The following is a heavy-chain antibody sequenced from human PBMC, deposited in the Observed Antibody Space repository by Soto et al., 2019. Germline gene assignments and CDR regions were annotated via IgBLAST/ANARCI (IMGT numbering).Heavy chain of an antibody. CDR3: ARGSGDYDWFDP. J-gene: IGHJ5*02. CDR1: GCTFTSYA. Sequence: ASVKVSCKASGCTFTSYAMHWVRQAPGQRLEWMGWINAGNGNTKYSQKFQGRVTITRDTSASTAYMELSSLRSEDTAVYYCARGSGDYDWFDPWGQGTPVTVSS. V-gene: IGHV1-3*01. D-gene: IGHD4-17*01. CDR2: INAGNGNT.